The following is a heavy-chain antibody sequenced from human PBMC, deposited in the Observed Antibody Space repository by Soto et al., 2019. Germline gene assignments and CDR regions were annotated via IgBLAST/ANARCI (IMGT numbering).Heavy chain of an antibody. CDR3: TRGPRPISTGTGAY. CDR2: IYNDGTYS. Sequence: GGSLRLSCAASGFIFKMYWMHWVRQSPGKGLVWISRIYNDGTYSDYADSVRGRFTISRDNVNDTLYLQMNNLRAEDSGLYYCTRGPRPISTGTGAYWGQGTQVTSPQ. CDR1: GFIFKMYW. J-gene: IGHJ4*02. D-gene: IGHD3-10*01. V-gene: IGHV3-74*01.